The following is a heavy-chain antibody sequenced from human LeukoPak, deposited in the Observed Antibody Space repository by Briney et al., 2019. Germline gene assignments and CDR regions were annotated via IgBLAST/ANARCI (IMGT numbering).Heavy chain of an antibody. CDR3: ARGPLGYCSGGSCYSGLDY. Sequence: GASVKVSCKASGGTFISYAISWVRQAPGQGLEWMGGTIPIFGTANYAQKFQGRVTITADESTSTAYMELSSLRSEDTAVYYCARGPLGYCSGGSCYSGLDYWGQGTLVTVSS. CDR1: GGTFISYA. V-gene: IGHV1-69*13. D-gene: IGHD2-15*01. J-gene: IGHJ4*02. CDR2: TIPIFGTA.